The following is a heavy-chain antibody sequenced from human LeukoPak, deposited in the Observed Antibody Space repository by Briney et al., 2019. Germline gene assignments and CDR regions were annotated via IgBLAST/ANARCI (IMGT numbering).Heavy chain of an antibody. D-gene: IGHD6-6*01. J-gene: IGHJ1*01. CDR3: ASGLWAARVEYFQH. Sequence: PGGSLRLSCAASGFTFSSYAMSWVRQAPGKGLEWVSAISGSGGSTYYADSVKGRFTISRDNSKNTLYLQMNSLRAEDTAVYYCASGLWAARVEYFQHWGQGTLVTVSS. CDR1: GFTFSSYA. CDR2: ISGSGGST. V-gene: IGHV3-23*01.